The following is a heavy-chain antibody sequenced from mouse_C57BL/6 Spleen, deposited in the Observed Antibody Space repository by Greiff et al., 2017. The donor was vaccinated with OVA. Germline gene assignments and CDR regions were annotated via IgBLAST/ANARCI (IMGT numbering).Heavy chain of an antibody. CDR2: IYPGDGDT. V-gene: IGHV1-82*01. CDR3: AREDSAYYSNYGYAMDY. J-gene: IGHJ4*01. CDR1: GYAFSSSW. D-gene: IGHD2-5*01. Sequence: VKLMESGPELVKPGASVKISCKASGYAFSSSWMNWVKQRPGKGLEWIGRIYPGDGDTNYNGKFKGKATLTADKSSSTAYMQLSSLTSEDSAVYFCAREDSAYYSNYGYAMDYWGQGTSVTVSS.